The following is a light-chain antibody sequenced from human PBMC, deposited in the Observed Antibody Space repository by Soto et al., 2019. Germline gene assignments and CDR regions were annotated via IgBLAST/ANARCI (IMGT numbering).Light chain of an antibody. CDR1: QSVSGGH. CDR2: NIF. J-gene: IGKJ1*01. V-gene: IGKV3-20*01. CDR3: QQSGTSPRT. Sequence: IVLTQSPGTLSLSPGERATLSCRASQSVSGGHLAWYQQKPGQAPRLLIYNIFGRATGIPDRFSGSGSGTDFTLTISRLEPEDFAVYYCQQSGTSPRTFGQGTKVEFK.